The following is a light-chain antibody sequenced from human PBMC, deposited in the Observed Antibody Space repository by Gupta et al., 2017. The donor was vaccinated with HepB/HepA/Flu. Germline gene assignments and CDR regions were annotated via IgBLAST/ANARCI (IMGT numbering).Light chain of an antibody. J-gene: IGLJ3*02. CDR2: LNSDGSY. V-gene: IGLV4-69*01. CDR3: QTWGTSIL. CDR1: SAHSSYS. Sequence: QVVLTQSPSASDSLGASVRLTCTLSSAHSSYSIAWRQPLPQKGPRYLLRLNSDGSYNKGDAIPDRFSGASSGAERYLTISSLQSEDEDYYDWQTWGTSILFGGGTKLTVL.